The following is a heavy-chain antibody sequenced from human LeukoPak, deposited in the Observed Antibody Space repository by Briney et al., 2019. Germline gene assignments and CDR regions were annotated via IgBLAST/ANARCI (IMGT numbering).Heavy chain of an antibody. Sequence: ASVKVSCKASGYTFTSYGISWVRQAPGQGLEWMGWISAYNGNTNYAQKLQGRVTMTTDTSTSTAYMELRSLRSDDTAVYYCARDSRNIVGASTFDYWGQGTLVTVSS. V-gene: IGHV1-18*01. CDR1: GYTFTSYG. D-gene: IGHD1-26*01. CDR2: ISAYNGNT. J-gene: IGHJ4*02. CDR3: ARDSRNIVGASTFDY.